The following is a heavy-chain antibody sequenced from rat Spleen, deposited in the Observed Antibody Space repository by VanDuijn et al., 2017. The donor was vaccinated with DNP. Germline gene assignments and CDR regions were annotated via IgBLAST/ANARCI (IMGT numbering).Heavy chain of an antibody. J-gene: IGHJ3*01. CDR1: GFTFSDYY. Sequence: EVLLVESDGGLVQPGRSLKLSCAVSGFTFSDYYMAWARQAPTKGLEWVATINYDGNSTHYRDSVKGRFTISRDNAKSTLYLQMDSLRSEDTATYYCARSDSYGFPYWGQGTLVTVSS. V-gene: IGHV5-29*01. CDR2: INYDGNST. CDR3: ARSDSYGFPY. D-gene: IGHD1-2*01.